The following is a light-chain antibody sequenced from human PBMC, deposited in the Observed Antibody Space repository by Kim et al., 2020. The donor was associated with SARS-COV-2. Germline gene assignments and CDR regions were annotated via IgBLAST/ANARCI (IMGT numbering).Light chain of an antibody. Sequence: ELTQPPSASGTPGQRVTISCSGSNSNIGSNTVNWYQQLPGTAPKLLVYSNYQRPSGVPDRVSGSKSATSASLAISGLQSEDEADYYCAAWDDSLNAWV. CDR3: AAWDDSLNAWV. CDR2: SNY. CDR1: NSNIGSNT. J-gene: IGLJ3*02. V-gene: IGLV1-44*01.